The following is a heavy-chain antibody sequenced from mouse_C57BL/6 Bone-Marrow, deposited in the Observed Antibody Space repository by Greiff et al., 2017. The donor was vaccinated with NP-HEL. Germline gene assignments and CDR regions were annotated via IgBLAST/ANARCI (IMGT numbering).Heavy chain of an antibody. J-gene: IGHJ3*01. Sequence: QVQLQQPGAELVKPGASVKLSCKASGYTFTSYWMHWVKQRPGQGLEWIGMIHPNSGSTNYNEKFKSKATLTVDKSSSTAYMQLSSLTSEDAAVYFCARGESYGPTGAYWGQGTLVTVSA. CDR2: IHPNSGST. CDR3: ARGESYGPTGAY. D-gene: IGHD2-10*02. V-gene: IGHV1-64*01. CDR1: GYTFTSYW.